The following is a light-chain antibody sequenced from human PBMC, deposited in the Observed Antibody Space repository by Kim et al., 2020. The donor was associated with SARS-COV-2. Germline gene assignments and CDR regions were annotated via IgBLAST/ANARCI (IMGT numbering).Light chain of an antibody. CDR3: YSYAGSNNFV. CDR1: SSDVVGYNF. V-gene: IGLV2-8*01. Sequence: GQSVPISCTGPSSDVVGYNFVSWFQQHPGKAPKLLIYEVFKRPSGVPDRFSGSKSGNTASLTVSGLQAEDEADYYCYSYAGSNNFVFGTGTKVTVL. J-gene: IGLJ1*01. CDR2: EVF.